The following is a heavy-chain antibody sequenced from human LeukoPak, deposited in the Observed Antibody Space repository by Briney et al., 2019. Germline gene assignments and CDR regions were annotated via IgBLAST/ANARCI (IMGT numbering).Heavy chain of an antibody. J-gene: IGHJ4*02. V-gene: IGHV4-59*01. Sequence: SETLSLTCTVSGGSIISYYWSWIRQPPGKGLEWIGYIYYSGSTNYNPPLKSRVTISVDTSKNQFSLKLSSVTAADTAVYYCARDRSEFDYWGQGTLVTVSS. CDR3: ARDRSEFDY. D-gene: IGHD1-14*01. CDR2: IYYSGST. CDR1: GGSIISYY.